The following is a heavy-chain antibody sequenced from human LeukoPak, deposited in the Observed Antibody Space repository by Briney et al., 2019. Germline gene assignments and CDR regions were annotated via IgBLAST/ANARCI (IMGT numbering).Heavy chain of an antibody. V-gene: IGHV3-30*04. Sequence: PGGSLRLSCAPSGSTFRSNASHWVRQPPGKGLEWLAVISYDGNNKNFADSVKGRFTVSRDKSKHTLYLHMNSLRSDDSAMYYCATGGKFDFWSGYHIDNWGQGTLVTVSS. CDR1: GSTFRSNA. D-gene: IGHD3-3*01. CDR3: ATGGKFDFWSGYHIDN. J-gene: IGHJ4*02. CDR2: ISYDGNNK.